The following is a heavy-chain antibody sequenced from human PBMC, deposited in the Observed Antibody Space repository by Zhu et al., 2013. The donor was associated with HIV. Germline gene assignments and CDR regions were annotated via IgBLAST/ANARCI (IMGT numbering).Heavy chain of an antibody. CDR3: ARAAIVVVPAAQPGDYYYYYVWTS. J-gene: IGHJ6*01. CDR2: IIPIFGTA. V-gene: IGHV1-69*06. D-gene: IGHD2-2*01. Sequence: QVQLVQSGAEVKKPGSSVKVSCKASGGTFSSYAISWVRQAPGQGLEWMGGIIPIFGTANYAQKFQGRVTITADKSTSTAYMELSSLRSEDTAVYYCARAAIVVVPAAQPGDYYYYYVWTSGARDHGQPSPQ. CDR1: GGTFSSYA.